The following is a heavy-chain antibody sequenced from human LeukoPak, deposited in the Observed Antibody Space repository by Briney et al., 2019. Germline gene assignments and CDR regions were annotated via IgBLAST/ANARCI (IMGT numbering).Heavy chain of an antibody. D-gene: IGHD2-15*01. Sequence: KPSQTLSLTCTVSGGSISSGGYYWSWIRQHPGKGLKWIGYIYYSGSTYYNPSLKSRVTISVDTSKNQFSLKLSSVTAADTAVYYCARTPCSGGSCYSHEYFQHWGQGTLVTVSS. J-gene: IGHJ1*01. CDR1: GGSISSGGYY. V-gene: IGHV4-31*03. CDR3: ARTPCSGGSCYSHEYFQH. CDR2: IYYSGST.